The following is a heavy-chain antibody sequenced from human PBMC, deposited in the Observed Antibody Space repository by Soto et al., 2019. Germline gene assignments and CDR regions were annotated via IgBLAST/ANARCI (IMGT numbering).Heavy chain of an antibody. CDR2: ISNDGSNK. D-gene: IGHD1-7*01. CDR3: ANWNYPQSD. CDR1: GFTFNTYG. V-gene: IGHV3-30*18. Sequence: QVQLVESGGGVVQPGKSLRLSCAASGFTFNTYGMHWVRQAPGKGPEWVAVISNDGSNKYYADSVKGRFTISRDNSTNTLYLQMNSLRAEDKAVYYCANWNYPQSDWGQGTLVTVSS. J-gene: IGHJ4*02.